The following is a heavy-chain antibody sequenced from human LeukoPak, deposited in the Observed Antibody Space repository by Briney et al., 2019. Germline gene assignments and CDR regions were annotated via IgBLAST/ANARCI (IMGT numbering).Heavy chain of an antibody. V-gene: IGHV3-23*01. Sequence: GGSLRLSCAASGFTFSSYAMSWVRQAPGKGLEWVSAISGSGGSTYYADSVKGRFTISRDNSKNTLYLQMNSLRAEDTAVYYCAKSIVVVTATYYFDYWGQGTLVTVSS. J-gene: IGHJ4*02. CDR2: ISGSGGST. CDR3: AKSIVVVTATYYFDY. CDR1: GFTFSSYA. D-gene: IGHD2-21*02.